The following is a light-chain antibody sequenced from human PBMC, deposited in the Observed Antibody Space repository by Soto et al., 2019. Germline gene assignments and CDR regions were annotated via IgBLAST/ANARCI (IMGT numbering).Light chain of an antibody. Sequence: DIQMTQSPSTLSASVGDRVTITSRASQSISSWLAWYQQKPGKAPKLLIYKESSLESGVPSRFSGSGSGTEFTLTISSLQPYDFATYYCHQYKSYWTFGQGTKVEIK. J-gene: IGKJ1*01. CDR1: QSISSW. CDR3: HQYKSYWT. V-gene: IGKV1-5*03. CDR2: KES.